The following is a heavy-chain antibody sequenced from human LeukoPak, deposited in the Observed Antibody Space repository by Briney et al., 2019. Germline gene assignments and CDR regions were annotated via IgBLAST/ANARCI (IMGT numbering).Heavy chain of an antibody. CDR1: GFTFSSYW. J-gene: IGHJ4*02. D-gene: IGHD3-22*01. V-gene: IGHV3-23*01. CDR2: ISGSGGST. Sequence: GGSLRLSCAASGFTFSSYWMNWARQAPGKGLEWVSAISGSGGSTYYADSVKGRFTISRDNSKNTLYLQMNSLRAEDTAVYYCATGLVITTIDYWGQGTLVTVSS. CDR3: ATGLVITTIDY.